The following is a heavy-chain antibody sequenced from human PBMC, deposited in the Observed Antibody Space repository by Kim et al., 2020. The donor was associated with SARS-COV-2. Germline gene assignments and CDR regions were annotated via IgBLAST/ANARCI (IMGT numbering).Heavy chain of an antibody. V-gene: IGHV1-2*04. Sequence: ASVKVSCKASGYTFTGYYMHWVRQAPGQGLAWMGWINPNSGGTNYAQKFQGWVTMTRDTSISTAYMELSRLRSDDTAVYYCASSDEYYYGSGPLDYWGQGTLVTVSS. CDR1: GYTFTGYY. CDR2: INPNSGGT. J-gene: IGHJ4*02. D-gene: IGHD3-10*01. CDR3: ASSDEYYYGSGPLDY.